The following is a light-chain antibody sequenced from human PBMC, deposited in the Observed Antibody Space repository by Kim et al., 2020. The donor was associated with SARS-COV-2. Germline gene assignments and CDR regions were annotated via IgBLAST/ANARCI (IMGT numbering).Light chain of an antibody. CDR1: QGISSW. V-gene: IGKV1-12*01. J-gene: IGKJ2*01. CDR2: GTS. CDR3: QQAYTFPYT. Sequence: SAAVGDRVTITCRASQGISSWLAWYQQKPGKAPNLLIYGTSTLQSGVPSRFSGSGSGTDFTLTISSLQPEDFATYYCQQAYTFPYTFGQGTKLEI.